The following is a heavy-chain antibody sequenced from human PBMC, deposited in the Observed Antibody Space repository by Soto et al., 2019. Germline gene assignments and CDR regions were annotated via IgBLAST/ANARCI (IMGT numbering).Heavy chain of an antibody. CDR1: GFTFSSYA. CDR3: AKRSQAKGSTTHGDFDY. Sequence: PGGSLRLSCVASGFTFSSYAMSWVRQAPGKGLEWVSAISGSGGSTYYADSVKGRFTISRDNSKNTLYLQMNSLRAEDTAVYYCAKRSQAKGSTTHGDFDYWGQGTLVTVSS. V-gene: IGHV3-23*01. CDR2: ISGSGGST. J-gene: IGHJ4*02. D-gene: IGHD2-2*01.